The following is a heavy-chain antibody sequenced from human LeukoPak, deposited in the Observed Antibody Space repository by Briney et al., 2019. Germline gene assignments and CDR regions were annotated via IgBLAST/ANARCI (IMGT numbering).Heavy chain of an antibody. V-gene: IGHV4-59*11. CDR2: IYYSGST. CDR1: GGSISSHY. D-gene: IGHD2-2*03. J-gene: IGHJ4*02. Sequence: SETLSLTCTVSGGSISSHYWNWIRQPPGKGLEWIGYIYYSGSTNYNPSLKSRVTISVDTSKNQFSLKLSSVTAADTAVYYCARKAGYCSSTSCHPFDYWGQGTLVTVSS. CDR3: ARKAGYCSSTSCHPFDY.